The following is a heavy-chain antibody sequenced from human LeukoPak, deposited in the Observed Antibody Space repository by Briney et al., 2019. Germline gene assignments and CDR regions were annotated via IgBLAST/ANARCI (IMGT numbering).Heavy chain of an antibody. D-gene: IGHD2-15*01. CDR2: IYPGDSDT. CDR1: GYSFTSYW. CDR3: ARGYCSGGSCYPTDY. J-gene: IGHJ4*02. Sequence: GESLKISCKGSGYSFTSYWIGWVRQMPGRGLEWMGIIYPGDSDTRYSPSFQGQVTISADKSISTAYLQWSSLKASDTAMYYCARGYCSGGSCYPTDYWGQGTLVTVSS. V-gene: IGHV5-51*01.